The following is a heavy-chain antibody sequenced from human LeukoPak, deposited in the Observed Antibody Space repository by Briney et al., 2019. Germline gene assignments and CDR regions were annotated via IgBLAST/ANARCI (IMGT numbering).Heavy chain of an antibody. CDR2: IYHSGST. D-gene: IGHD2-15*01. Sequence: GSLRLSCAASGFTFSSYAMSWVRQPPGKGLEWIGEIYHSGSTNYNPSLKSRVTISVDKSKNQFSLKLSSVTAADTAVYYCARVGGYCSGGSCYSVQDYWGQGTLVTVSS. CDR1: GFTFSSYAM. V-gene: IGHV4-4*02. CDR3: ARVGGYCSGGSCYSVQDY. J-gene: IGHJ4*02.